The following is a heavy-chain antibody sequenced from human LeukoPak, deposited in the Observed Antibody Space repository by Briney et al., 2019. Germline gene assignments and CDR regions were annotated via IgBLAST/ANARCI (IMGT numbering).Heavy chain of an antibody. CDR3: ARDRGIAVAGNLDY. D-gene: IGHD6-19*01. Sequence: ASVKVSCKASGGALSSYAISWVRQAPGQGLEWMGWISAYNGNTNYAQKLQGRVTMTTDTSTSTAYMELRSLRSDDTAVYYCARDRGIAVAGNLDYWGQGTLVTVSS. CDR2: ISAYNGNT. V-gene: IGHV1-18*01. J-gene: IGHJ4*02. CDR1: GGALSSYA.